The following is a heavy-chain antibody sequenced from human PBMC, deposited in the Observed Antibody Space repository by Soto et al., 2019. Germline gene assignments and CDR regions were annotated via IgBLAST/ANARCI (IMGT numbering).Heavy chain of an antibody. CDR2: ISAYNGNT. Sequence: QVQLVQSGAEVKKPGASVKVSCKASGYTFTSYGISWVRQAPGQGLEWMGWISAYNGNTNYARKLQGRVTMTTDTSTSTAYMELRSLRSDDTAVYYCARSIFGVVRGPRLIDSWGQGTLVTVSS. CDR3: ARSIFGVVRGPRLIDS. J-gene: IGHJ4*02. V-gene: IGHV1-18*01. CDR1: GYTFTSYG. D-gene: IGHD3-3*01.